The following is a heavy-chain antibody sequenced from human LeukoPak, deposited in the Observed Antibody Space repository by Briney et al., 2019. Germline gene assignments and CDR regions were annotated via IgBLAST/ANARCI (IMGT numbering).Heavy chain of an antibody. CDR1: GFTVSSYY. Sequence: GGSLRLSCAASGFTVSSYYMNWVRQAPGKGLEWVSIIYTDGSTYYPDSVKGRFIISRGSSKNTLYLQMFSLRVEDTAVYYCARSLGHWFDSWGQGTRVTVSS. CDR3: ARSLGHWFDS. CDR2: IYTDGST. V-gene: IGHV3-66*01. J-gene: IGHJ5*01.